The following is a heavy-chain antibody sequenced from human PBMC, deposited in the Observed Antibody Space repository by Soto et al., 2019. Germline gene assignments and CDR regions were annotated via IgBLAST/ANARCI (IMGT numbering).Heavy chain of an antibody. D-gene: IGHD3-3*01. J-gene: IGHJ4*02. V-gene: IGHV3-30-3*01. CDR3: ATDSTDYDFWSGTPDY. Sequence: PGGSLRLSCAASGFTFSSYAMHWVRQAPGKGLEWVAVISYDGSNKYYADSVKGRFTISRDNSENTLYLQMNSLRAEDTAVYYCATDSTDYDFWSGTPDYWGQGTLVTVSS. CDR2: ISYDGSNK. CDR1: GFTFSSYA.